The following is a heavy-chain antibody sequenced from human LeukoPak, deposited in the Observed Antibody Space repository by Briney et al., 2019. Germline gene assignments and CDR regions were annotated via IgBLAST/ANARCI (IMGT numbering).Heavy chain of an antibody. D-gene: IGHD5-18*01. J-gene: IGHJ6*03. CDR2: IYYSGST. Sequence: PSETLSLTCTVSGGSINSYYWSWIRQPPGKGLEWIGYIYYSGSTNYNPSLKSRVTISVDTSKNQFSLKLSSVTAADTAVYYCAGVDTAALGYYYYYMDVWGKGTTVTISS. CDR1: GGSINSYY. CDR3: AGVDTAALGYYYYYMDV. V-gene: IGHV4-59*08.